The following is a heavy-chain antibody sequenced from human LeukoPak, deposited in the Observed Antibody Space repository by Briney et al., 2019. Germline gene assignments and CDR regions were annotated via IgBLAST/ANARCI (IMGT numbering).Heavy chain of an antibody. Sequence: ASVKVSCKASGYTFTSYYLHWVRQAPGQGLERMGIINPSAGSTSYAQKFQGRVTLTRDMSTSTVYMEVSSLRSEDTAVYYCARDLRFGELSFLPFDYWGQGTLVTVSS. D-gene: IGHD3-10*01. V-gene: IGHV1-46*01. CDR1: GYTFTSYY. CDR3: ARDLRFGELSFLPFDY. CDR2: INPSAGST. J-gene: IGHJ4*02.